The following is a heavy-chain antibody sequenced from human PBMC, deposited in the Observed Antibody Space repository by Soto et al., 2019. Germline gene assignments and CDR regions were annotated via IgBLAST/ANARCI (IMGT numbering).Heavy chain of an antibody. J-gene: IGHJ3*01. CDR3: AKARPSGGYYYVEAFDV. V-gene: IGHV3-23*01. CDR1: GFTFSNYA. Sequence: PGGSLSLSCSASGFTFSNYAMSWVRQSPGKGLEWVSGVSSNGTSPYYAGSVQGRFTISRDNSKNMFYLQMKSLRAEDTAIYYCAKARPSGGYYYVEAFDVWGQGTMVTVSS. CDR2: VSSNGTSP. D-gene: IGHD3-22*01.